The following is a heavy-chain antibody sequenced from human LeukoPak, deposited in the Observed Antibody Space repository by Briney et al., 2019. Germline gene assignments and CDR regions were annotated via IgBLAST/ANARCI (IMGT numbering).Heavy chain of an antibody. CDR1: GYSFTTYW. Sequence: GESLKISCKGSGYSFTTYWIGWVRQLPGKGLEWMGIIYPGDSDTRYSPSFQGQVTISADKSISTAYLQWASLKASDTAMYYWARVSHSGSYIDAFDIWGQGTMVTVSS. D-gene: IGHD1-26*01. J-gene: IGHJ3*02. CDR3: ARVSHSGSYIDAFDI. CDR2: IYPGDSDT. V-gene: IGHV5-51*01.